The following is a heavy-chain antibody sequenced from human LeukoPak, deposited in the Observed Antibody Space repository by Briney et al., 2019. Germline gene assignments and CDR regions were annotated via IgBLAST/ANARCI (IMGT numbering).Heavy chain of an antibody. V-gene: IGHV1-69*04. D-gene: IGHD3-22*01. J-gene: IGHJ3*02. CDR1: GGTFSSYA. CDR3: AAFGLYCDSSGYREGAFDI. Sequence: SVKVSCKASGGTFSSYAISWVRQAPGQGLEWMGRIIPILGIANYAQKFQGRVTITADKSTSTAYMELSSLRSEDTAVYYCAAFGLYCDSSGYREGAFDIWGQGTMVTVSS. CDR2: IIPILGIA.